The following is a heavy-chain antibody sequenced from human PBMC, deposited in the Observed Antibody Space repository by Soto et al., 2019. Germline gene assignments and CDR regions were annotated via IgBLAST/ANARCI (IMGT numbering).Heavy chain of an antibody. CDR1: GYSFTSYW. CDR2: IYPGDSDT. D-gene: IGHD3-3*01. V-gene: IGHV5-51*01. J-gene: IGHJ5*02. CDR3: ARDLADFWSGYSPGWLDP. Sequence: GESLKISCKGSGYSFTSYWIGWVRQMPGKGLEWMGIIYPGDSDTRYSPSFQGQVTISADKSISTAYLQWSSLKASDTAMYYCARDLADFWSGYSPGWLDPWGQGTLVTVSS.